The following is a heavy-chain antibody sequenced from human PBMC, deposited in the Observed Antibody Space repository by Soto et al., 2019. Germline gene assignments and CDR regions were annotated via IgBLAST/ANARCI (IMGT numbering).Heavy chain of an antibody. D-gene: IGHD6-19*01. CDR2: ISYTGSA. CDR3: ATGGGWLQNSNLRGLYFDY. Sequence: PSETLSLTCSVYGGSIRGSYCSWIRQPPEKGLEWIASISYTGSATHNPSLKSRVSVSVDTTENQCSLKLTSVTAADTATYYCATGGGWLQNSNLRGLYFDYWGQGALVTVPQ. J-gene: IGHJ4*02. CDR1: GGSIRGSY. V-gene: IGHV4-59*01.